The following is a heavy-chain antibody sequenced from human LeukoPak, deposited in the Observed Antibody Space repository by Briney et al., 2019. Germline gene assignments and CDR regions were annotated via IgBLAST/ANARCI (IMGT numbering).Heavy chain of an antibody. D-gene: IGHD6-13*01. CDR2: IDASDSYT. CDR3: AIHSSSWYDLGIMFDY. CDR1: GYPFTIYC. Sequence: SGESLKISCKGSGYPFTIYCISGVRQMPGKGREGMGRIDASDSYTNYSPSFQGHVTISAAKSISTAYLQWSSLKASDTAMYYCAIHSSSWYDLGIMFDYWGQGTLVTISS. V-gene: IGHV5-10-1*01. J-gene: IGHJ4*02.